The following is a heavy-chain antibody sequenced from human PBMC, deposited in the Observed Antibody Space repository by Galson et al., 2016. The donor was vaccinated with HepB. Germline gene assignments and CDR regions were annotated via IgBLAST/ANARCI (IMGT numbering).Heavy chain of an antibody. CDR3: ARDPGNFYHDNSEGAFQH. Sequence: SVKVSCKASGYTFTTSGISWVRQAPGQGLEWMGWISGYNGDTNYAQQFQGRVTMTTDTSTTTAYMDLRGLRSDDTAVYYCARDPGNFYHDNSEGAFQHWGQGTLVTVSS. V-gene: IGHV1-18*01. CDR1: GYTFTTSG. D-gene: IGHD3-22*01. CDR2: ISGYNGDT. J-gene: IGHJ1*01.